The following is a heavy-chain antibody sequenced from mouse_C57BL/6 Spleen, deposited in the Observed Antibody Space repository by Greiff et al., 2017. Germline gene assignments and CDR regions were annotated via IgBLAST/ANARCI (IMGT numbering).Heavy chain of an antibody. V-gene: IGHV2-4*01. D-gene: IGHD2-4*01. CDR1: GFSLTSYG. J-gene: IGHJ4*01. Sequence: QVQLKESGPGLVQPSQSLSITCTVSGFSLTSYGVHWVRQPPGKGLEWLGVIWSGGSTDYNAAFISRLSISKDNSKSQVFFKMNSLQADDTAIYYCAKGGLRQAYAMDYWGQGTSVTVSS. CDR3: AKGGLRQAYAMDY. CDR2: IWSGGST.